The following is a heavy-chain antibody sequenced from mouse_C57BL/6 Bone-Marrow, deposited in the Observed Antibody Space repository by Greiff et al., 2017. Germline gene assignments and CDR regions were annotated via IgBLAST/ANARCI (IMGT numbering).Heavy chain of an antibody. V-gene: IGHV1-50*01. J-gene: IGHJ2*01. D-gene: IGHD4-1*01. CDR2: IDPSDSYT. CDR3: AREGTNWAFDY. Sequence: VQLQQPGAELVKPGASVKLSCKASGYTFTSYWMQWVKQRPGQGLEWIGEIDPSDSYTNYNQKFKGKATLTVDTSSSTAYMQLSSLTSEASAVYYCAREGTNWAFDYWGQGTTLTVSS. CDR1: GYTFTSYW.